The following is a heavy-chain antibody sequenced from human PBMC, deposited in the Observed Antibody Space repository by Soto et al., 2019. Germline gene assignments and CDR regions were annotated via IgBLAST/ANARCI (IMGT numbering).Heavy chain of an antibody. CDR2: ISWDGLAQ. V-gene: IGHV3-30*18. CDR3: AKETIQVGGPNYFDY. CDR1: GFTFSRYG. D-gene: IGHD1-1*01. J-gene: IGHJ4*02. Sequence: VQLVESGGGVVQPGRSLRLLCEASGFTFSRYGMQWVRQAPGMGLEWVAVISWDGLAQYYGDSVKGRFTISRDNSQSTLYLQMNSLRAEDTAIYYCAKETIQVGGPNYFDYWGQGVLVTVSS.